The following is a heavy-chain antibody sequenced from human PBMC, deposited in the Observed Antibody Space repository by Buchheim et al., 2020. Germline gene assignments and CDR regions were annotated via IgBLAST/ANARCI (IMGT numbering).Heavy chain of an antibody. Sequence: QVQLVESGGGVVQPGRSLRLSCAASGFTFSSYGMHWVRQAPGKGLEWVAVIWYDGSNKYYADSVKGRFTISRDNSKNTLYLQMNSLRAEDTAVYYCARDSGDYGDYSHYYYYGMDVWGQGTT. CDR3: ARDSGDYGDYSHYYYYGMDV. V-gene: IGHV3-33*01. D-gene: IGHD4-17*01. CDR1: GFTFSSYG. J-gene: IGHJ6*02. CDR2: IWYDGSNK.